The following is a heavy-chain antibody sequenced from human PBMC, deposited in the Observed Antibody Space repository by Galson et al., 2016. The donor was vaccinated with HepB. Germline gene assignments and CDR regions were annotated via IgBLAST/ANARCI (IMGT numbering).Heavy chain of an antibody. V-gene: IGHV3-48*03. CDR1: GFTFSSFE. CDR3: ARGWARSTYYYDNSGYDS. CDR2: ISSSVSTI. D-gene: IGHD3-22*01. Sequence: SLRLSCAVSGFTFSSFEMNWVRQAPGKGLEWVSYISSSVSTIYYADSVKGRFTISRDDAKSSLFLQMNSLRAEDTGVYYCARGWARSTYYYDNSGYDSWGQGTLVIVSS. J-gene: IGHJ4*02.